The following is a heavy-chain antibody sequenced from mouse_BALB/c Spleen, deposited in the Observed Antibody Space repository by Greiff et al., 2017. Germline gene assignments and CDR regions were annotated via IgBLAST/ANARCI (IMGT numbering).Heavy chain of an antibody. CDR3: ARHLLYYYGSRVAMDY. J-gene: IGHJ4*01. CDR1: GFAFSSYD. CDR2: ISSGGGST. D-gene: IGHD1-1*01. Sequence: EVHLVESGGGLVKPGGSLKLSCAASGFAFSSYDMSWVRQTPEKRLEWVAYISSGGGSTYYPDTVKGRFTISRDNAKNTLYLQMSSLKSEDTAMYYCARHLLYYYGSRVAMDYWGQGTSVTVSS. V-gene: IGHV5-12-1*01.